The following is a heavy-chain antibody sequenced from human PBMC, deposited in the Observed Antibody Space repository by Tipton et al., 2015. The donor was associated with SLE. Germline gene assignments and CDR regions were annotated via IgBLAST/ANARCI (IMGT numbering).Heavy chain of an antibody. D-gene: IGHD2-15*01. CDR2: VCNSVST. CDR3: ARQGSGELVVVVAVTGALDY. J-gene: IGHJ1*01. Sequence: TLSLTCTVSGASVSSFCWNWIRQSPGKGLEWIACVCNSVSTNYDPSLKSRGTISVDTSKNHFSLELTSVTAADTAVYYCARQGSGELVVVVAVTGALDYWGQGTLVTVSS. CDR1: GASVSSFC. V-gene: IGHV4-59*08.